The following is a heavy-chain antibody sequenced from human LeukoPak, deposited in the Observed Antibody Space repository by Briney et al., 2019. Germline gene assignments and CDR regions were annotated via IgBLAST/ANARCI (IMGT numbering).Heavy chain of an antibody. J-gene: IGHJ5*02. CDR3: AKDGYDFWSAYQIDL. Sequence: GGSLRLSCAASGFTFSSYSMNWVRQSPGKGLEWISYISSRGGTVFYADSVRGRFTISRDNLQNTLYLQMSSLRADDTAVYYCAKDGYDFWSAYQIDLWGQGTLVTVSS. CDR2: ISSRGGTV. D-gene: IGHD3-3*01. CDR1: GFTFSSYS. V-gene: IGHV3-48*01.